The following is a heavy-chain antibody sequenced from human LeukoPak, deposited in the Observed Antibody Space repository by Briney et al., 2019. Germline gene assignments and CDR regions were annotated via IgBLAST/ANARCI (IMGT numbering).Heavy chain of an antibody. J-gene: IGHJ1*01. V-gene: IGHV3-9*01. CDR1: GFTFDDYA. CDR3: AKAGDGSGWYFFQH. CDR2: ISWNSGSI. D-gene: IGHD6-19*01. Sequence: PGRSLRLSCAASGFTFDDYAMHWVRQAPGKGLEWVSGISWNSGSIGYADSVKGRFTISRDNAKNSLYLQMNSLRAEDTALYYCAKAGDGSGWYFFQHWGQGTLVTASS.